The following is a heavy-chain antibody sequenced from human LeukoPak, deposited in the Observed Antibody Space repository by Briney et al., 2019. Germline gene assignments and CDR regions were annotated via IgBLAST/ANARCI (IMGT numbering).Heavy chain of an antibody. CDR1: GITVSTNY. D-gene: IGHD3-16*01. Sequence: GGSLGLSCAASGITVSTNYMSWVRQAPGKGLEWVSIIYSGGATFYADSVKGRFTISRDNSKNSLFVQMNSLRAEDTAVYYCAKDLESWKFGYGHYYFDYWGQGTLVTVSS. CDR3: AKDLESWKFGYGHYYFDY. J-gene: IGHJ4*02. V-gene: IGHV3-53*01. CDR2: IYSGGAT.